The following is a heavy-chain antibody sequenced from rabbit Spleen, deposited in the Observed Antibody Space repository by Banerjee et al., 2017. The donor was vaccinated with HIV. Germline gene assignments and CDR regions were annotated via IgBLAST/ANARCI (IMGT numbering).Heavy chain of an antibody. J-gene: IGHJ4*01. CDR3: ASDIYGYGGFNL. CDR1: GIDFSSYYY. Sequence: QEQLVESGGGLVKPGGTLTLTCKASGIDFSSYYYMCWVRQAPGKGLELIACIYTTSGIAWYASWVNGRFPISRSASLNTVDLKMPSLTAADTASYFCASDIYGYGGFNLWGQGTLVTVS. V-gene: IGHV1S43*01. D-gene: IGHD6-1*01. CDR2: IYTTSGIA.